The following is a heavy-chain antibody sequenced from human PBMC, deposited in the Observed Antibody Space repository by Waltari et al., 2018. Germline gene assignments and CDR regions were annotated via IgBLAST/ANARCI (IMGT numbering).Heavy chain of an antibody. CDR1: GYTLTELS. V-gene: IGHV1-24*01. CDR3: ATWIAVAGTYAFDI. D-gene: IGHD6-19*01. Sequence: QVQLVQSGAEVKKPGASVKVSCKVSGYTLTELSIHGVRPAPGKGLEWMGGFDPEDGETIYAQKFQGRVTMTEDTSTDTAYMELSSLRSEDTAVYYCATWIAVAGTYAFDIWGQGTMVTVSS. J-gene: IGHJ3*02. CDR2: FDPEDGET.